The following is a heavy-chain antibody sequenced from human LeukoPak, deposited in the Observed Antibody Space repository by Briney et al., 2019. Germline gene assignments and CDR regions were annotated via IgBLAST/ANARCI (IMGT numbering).Heavy chain of an antibody. D-gene: IGHD2-15*01. CDR2: INHSGST. J-gene: IGHJ6*02. Sequence: PSETLSLTCAVYGGSFSGYYWSWIRQPPGKGLEWIGEINHSGSTNYNPSLKSRVTISVDTSKNQFSLKLSSVTAADTAVYYCARGPVQVSPITYCSGGSCYPIGYYYYGMDVWGQGTTVTVSS. V-gene: IGHV4-34*01. CDR3: ARGPVQVSPITYCSGGSCYPIGYYYYGMDV. CDR1: GGSFSGYY.